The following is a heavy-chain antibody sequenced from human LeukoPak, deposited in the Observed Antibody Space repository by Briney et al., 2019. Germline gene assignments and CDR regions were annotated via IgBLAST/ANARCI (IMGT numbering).Heavy chain of an antibody. Sequence: GCLRLSCVASGFTFSSYGIRWVRPTPEEGLEWVSPIISTVGTTYYAESVKGHFTISGDNSKNTVYLQMNSLSAEDMAVYYCAKNGDRGAYCSGGSCYPYYYYYMDVWGKGTTVTISS. CDR1: GFTFSSYG. CDR3: AKNGDRGAYCSGGSCYPYYYYYMDV. J-gene: IGHJ6*03. D-gene: IGHD2-15*01. V-gene: IGHV3-23*01. CDR2: IISTVGTT.